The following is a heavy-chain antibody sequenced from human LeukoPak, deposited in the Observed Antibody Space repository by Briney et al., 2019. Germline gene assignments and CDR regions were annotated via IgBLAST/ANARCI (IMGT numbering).Heavy chain of an antibody. V-gene: IGHV3-49*04. Sequence: GSLRLSCTASGFTFGDYAMSWVRQAPGKGLEWVGFIRSKGYGGTTEYAASVKGRFTISRDDSKSIAYLQMNSLKTEDTAVYYCIRDYNYLWGSYRPEAFDIWGQGTMVTVSS. CDR2: IRSKGYGGTT. J-gene: IGHJ3*02. D-gene: IGHD3-16*02. CDR3: IRDYNYLWGSYRPEAFDI. CDR1: GFTFGDYA.